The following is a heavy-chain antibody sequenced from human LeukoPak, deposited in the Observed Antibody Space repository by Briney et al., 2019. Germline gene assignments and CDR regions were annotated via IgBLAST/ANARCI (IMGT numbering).Heavy chain of an antibody. CDR2: ISWNSGSI. J-gene: IGHJ4*02. Sequence: PGGSLRLSCAASGFTFDDYAMHWVRHAPGKGLEWVSGISWNSGSIGYADSVKGRFTISRDNAKNSLYLQMNSLRAEDTALYYCAKDMSSRYYDSSGYYYVPGYYFDYWGQGTLVTVSS. CDR1: GFTFDDYA. V-gene: IGHV3-9*01. CDR3: AKDMSSRYYDSSGYYYVPGYYFDY. D-gene: IGHD3-22*01.